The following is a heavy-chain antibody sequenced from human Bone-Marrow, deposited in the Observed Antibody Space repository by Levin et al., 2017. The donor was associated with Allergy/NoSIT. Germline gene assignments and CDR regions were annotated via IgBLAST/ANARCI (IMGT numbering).Heavy chain of an antibody. J-gene: IGHJ2*01. CDR1: GFTFSSFA. CDR3: VKGTTGMTPNGWFDL. D-gene: IGHD1-1*01. Sequence: GESLKISCEASGFTFSSFAMHWVRQAPGKGLEWVAVISYDGSSQDYGDSVKGRFTVSRDNSRNTLDLRADSLRPEDKAVYYCVKGTTGMTPNGWFDLWGRGTLVTVSS. CDR2: ISYDGSSQ. V-gene: IGHV3-30-3*01.